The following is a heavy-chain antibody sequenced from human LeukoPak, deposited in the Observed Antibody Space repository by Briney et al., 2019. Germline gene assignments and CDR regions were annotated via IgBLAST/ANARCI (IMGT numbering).Heavy chain of an antibody. CDR1: GFTFSSYS. CDR2: ISSSSSTI. Sequence: PGGPLRLSCAASGFTFSSYSMNWVRQAPGKGLEWVSYISSSSSTIYYADSVKGRFTISRDNSKNTLYLHINSLRDEDTAVYYCVKDNPLDYWGQGTLVTVSS. J-gene: IGHJ4*02. V-gene: IGHV3-48*02. CDR3: VKDNPLDY. D-gene: IGHD1-14*01.